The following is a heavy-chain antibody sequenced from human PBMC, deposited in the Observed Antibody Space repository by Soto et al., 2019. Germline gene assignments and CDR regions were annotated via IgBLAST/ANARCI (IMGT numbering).Heavy chain of an antibody. Sequence: ASVKVSCKASGGTFSSYAISWVRQAPGQGLEWMGWLRTYDGHTDYAQNLQGRVTMTTDTSTNTAYMELRSLRSDDTAVYYCARDRLHTSSSITFDYWGQGALVTVSS. V-gene: IGHV1-18*01. CDR3: ARDRLHTSSSITFDY. CDR2: LRTYDGHT. CDR1: GGTFSSYA. D-gene: IGHD6-6*01. J-gene: IGHJ4*02.